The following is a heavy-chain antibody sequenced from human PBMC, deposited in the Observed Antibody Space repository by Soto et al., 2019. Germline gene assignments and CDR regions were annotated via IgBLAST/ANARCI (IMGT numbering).Heavy chain of an antibody. CDR2: MNPNSGNT. Sequence: QVQLVQSGAEVKKPGASVKVSCKASGYTFTSYDINWVRQATGQGLEWMGWMNPNSGNTGYAQKFQGRVTMTRNTSTSTAYMELGSLRSEDTAVYYCARSPSGYCSGGSCSRINWFDPWGQGTLVTVSS. CDR1: GYTFTSYD. CDR3: ARSPSGYCSGGSCSRINWFDP. D-gene: IGHD2-15*01. V-gene: IGHV1-8*01. J-gene: IGHJ5*02.